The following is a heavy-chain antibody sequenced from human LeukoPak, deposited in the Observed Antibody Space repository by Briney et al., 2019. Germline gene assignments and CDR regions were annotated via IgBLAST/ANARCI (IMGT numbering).Heavy chain of an antibody. J-gene: IGHJ4*02. V-gene: IGHV4-59*08. Sequence: SETLSLTCTVSGGSISSYYWSWIRQPPGKGLEWIGYIYYSGSTNYNPSLKSRVTISVDTSKNQFSLKLSSVTAADTAVYYCASGDSSGGSCYLGYWGQGTLVTVSS. CDR2: IYYSGST. CDR3: ASGDSSGGSCYLGY. CDR1: GGSISSYY. D-gene: IGHD2-15*01.